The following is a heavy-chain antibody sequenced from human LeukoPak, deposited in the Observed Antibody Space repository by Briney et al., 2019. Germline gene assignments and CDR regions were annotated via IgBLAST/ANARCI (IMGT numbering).Heavy chain of an antibody. Sequence: GASVKVSCKASGYTFTSDDINWVRQATGQGLEWMGWMNPNSGNTGYAQKFKGRVTMTRNTSISTAYMELSSLRSEDTAVYYCARGGITIFGVVMEDYWGQGTLVTVSS. V-gene: IGHV1-8*01. J-gene: IGHJ4*02. CDR2: MNPNSGNT. CDR1: GYTFTSDD. D-gene: IGHD3-3*01. CDR3: ARGGITIFGVVMEDY.